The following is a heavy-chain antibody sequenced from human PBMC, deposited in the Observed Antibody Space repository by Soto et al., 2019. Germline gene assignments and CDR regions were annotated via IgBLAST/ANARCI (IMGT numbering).Heavy chain of an antibody. CDR1: GYTFTSYG. D-gene: IGHD6-19*01. CDR2: ISAYNGNT. Sequence: ASVKVSCKASGYTFTSYGISWVRQAPGQGLEWMGWISAYNGNTNYAQKLQGRVTMTTDTSTSTAYMELRSLRSDDTAVYHCARAAGRGVGSGWYSMRLDYYYYYGMDVWGQGTTVTVSS. V-gene: IGHV1-18*01. CDR3: ARAAGRGVGSGWYSMRLDYYYYYGMDV. J-gene: IGHJ6*02.